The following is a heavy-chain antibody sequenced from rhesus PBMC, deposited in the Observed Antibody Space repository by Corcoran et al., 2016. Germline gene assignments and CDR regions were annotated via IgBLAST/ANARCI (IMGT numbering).Heavy chain of an antibody. V-gene: IGHV4-127*01. Sequence: QVQLQESGPGLVKPSETLSLTCAVSGYSISSGYGWSWIRQPPGKGLEWIGYIGASSGSTNYNPSLKSRVTISKDTSKNQFSLQLSSVTAADTAVYYCAREWGFDYWGQGVLVTVSS. CDR1: GYSISSGYG. CDR3: AREWGFDY. J-gene: IGHJ4*01. CDR2: IGASSGST. D-gene: IGHD7-45*01.